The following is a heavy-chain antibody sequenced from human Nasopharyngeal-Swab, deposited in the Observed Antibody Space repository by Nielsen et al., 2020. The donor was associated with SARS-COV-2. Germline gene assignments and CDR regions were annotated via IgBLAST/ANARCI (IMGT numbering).Heavy chain of an antibody. CDR1: GYTFTSYY. CDR2: INPSGGST. V-gene: IGHV1-46*01. D-gene: IGHD6-19*01. J-gene: IGHJ4*02. CDR3: ARSAEYTSGLDH. Sequence: ASVKVSYKASGYTFTSYYVHWVRQAPGHGLEWMGIINPSGGSTTYAQEFQDRVTVTRDTSTGTVYMDLSSLRSEDTAVYFCARSAEYTSGLDHWGQGTLVTRSS.